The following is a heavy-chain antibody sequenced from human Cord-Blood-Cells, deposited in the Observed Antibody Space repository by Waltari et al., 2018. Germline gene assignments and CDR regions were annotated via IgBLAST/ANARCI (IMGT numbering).Heavy chain of an antibody. CDR1: GGSFSGYS. CDR3: ARVQPNSSSWYGDAFDI. D-gene: IGHD6-13*01. V-gene: IGHV4-34*01. Sequence: QVQLQQWGAGLLKPSETLSLTCAVYGGSFSGYSWSWIRQPPGKGLEWIGEINHSGSTNYNPSLKSRVTISVDTSKNQFSLKLSSVTAADTAVYYCARVQPNSSSWYGDAFDIWGQGTMVTVSS. CDR2: INHSGST. J-gene: IGHJ3*02.